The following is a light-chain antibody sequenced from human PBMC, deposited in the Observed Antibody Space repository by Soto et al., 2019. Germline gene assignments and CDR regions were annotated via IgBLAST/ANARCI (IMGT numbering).Light chain of an antibody. V-gene: IGLV4-69*01. CDR2: LNSDGSH. Sequence: QSVLTQSPSASASLGASVKLTCTLSSGHSYYAIAWHQQQPEKGPRYLMKLNSDGSHSKGDGIPDRFSGSSSGAERYLTISSLQSEDEADYYCQTWGTGGVVFGGGTKFTVL. CDR3: QTWGTGGVV. CDR1: SGHSYYA. J-gene: IGLJ2*01.